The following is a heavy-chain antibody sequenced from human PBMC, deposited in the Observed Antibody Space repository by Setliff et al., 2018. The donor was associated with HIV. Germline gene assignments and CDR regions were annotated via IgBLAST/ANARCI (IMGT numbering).Heavy chain of an antibody. D-gene: IGHD3-10*01. CDR1: GGSFSCYY. Sequence: PSETLSLTCAVYGGSFSCYYWSWIRQSPGKGLEWIGEINHSGSTNYNPSLKSRVTILGDTSKNQFSLKLSSVTAADTAVYYCARRAGSDYFTRFDYWGQGTLVTVSS. J-gene: IGHJ4*02. V-gene: IGHV4-34*01. CDR3: ARRAGSDYFTRFDY. CDR2: INHSGST.